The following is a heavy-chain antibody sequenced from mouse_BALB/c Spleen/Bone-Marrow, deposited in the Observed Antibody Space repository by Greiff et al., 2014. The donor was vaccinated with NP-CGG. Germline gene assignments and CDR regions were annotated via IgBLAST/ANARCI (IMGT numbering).Heavy chain of an antibody. J-gene: IGHJ1*01. CDR3: GRSFGRSYWYFDD. D-gene: IGHD1-1*01. CDR1: GFTFSSYG. Sequence: DSGGGLVKPGGSLKLSCAASGFTFSSYGMSWVRQTPEKRLGCVATISGGGSYTYFSDSVKGRFTISRDNAKNNLNLRRSSLRAEDTALYYCGRSFGRSYWYFDDWGAGTTVTVSS. V-gene: IGHV5-9-2*01. CDR2: ISGGGSYT.